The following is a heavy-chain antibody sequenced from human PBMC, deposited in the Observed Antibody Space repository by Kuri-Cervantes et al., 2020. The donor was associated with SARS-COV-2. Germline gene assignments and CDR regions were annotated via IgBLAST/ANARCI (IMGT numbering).Heavy chain of an antibody. Sequence: SETLSLTCTVSGGSISSHYRSWIRQPPGKGLGWIGYIYYSGSTNYNPSLKSRVTISVDTSKNQFSLKLSSVTAADTAVYYCARDPNANHNNWFDPWGQGTLVTVSS. CDR3: ARDPNANHNNWFDP. CDR1: GGSISSHY. CDR2: IYYSGST. J-gene: IGHJ5*02. V-gene: IGHV4-59*11. D-gene: IGHD4/OR15-4a*01.